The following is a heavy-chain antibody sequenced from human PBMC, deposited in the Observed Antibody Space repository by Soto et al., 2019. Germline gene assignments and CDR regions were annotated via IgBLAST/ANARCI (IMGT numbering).Heavy chain of an antibody. J-gene: IGHJ4*02. CDR1: GFSFREFA. V-gene: IGHV3-23*01. Sequence: EVQLLESGGSLVQPGGSLRLSCAASGFSFREFAMSWVRQAPGKGLEWVSGISGSGSNTYYADSVKGRFTISRDNSKNTLYLQMNSLGPADTALYYCAKEPGVDFGDYCDYWGQGTLVTVSS. D-gene: IGHD4-17*01. CDR2: ISGSGSNT. CDR3: AKEPGVDFGDYCDY.